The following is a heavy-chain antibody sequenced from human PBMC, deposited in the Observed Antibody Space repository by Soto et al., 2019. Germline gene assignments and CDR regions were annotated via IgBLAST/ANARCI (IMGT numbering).Heavy chain of an antibody. CDR3: AKADGEQWLIPHLDN. J-gene: IGHJ1*01. D-gene: IGHD6-19*01. Sequence: GGSLRLSCEASGFNFKKFAMGWVRQAQGEGLEWVSGISCCGGSTLYADSVKGRFSLARDDSKNTLSLQLNSLRVEDTAHYYCAKADGEQWLIPHLDNWGQGTQVTVSS. CDR1: GFNFKKFA. CDR2: ISCCGGST. V-gene: IGHV3-23*01.